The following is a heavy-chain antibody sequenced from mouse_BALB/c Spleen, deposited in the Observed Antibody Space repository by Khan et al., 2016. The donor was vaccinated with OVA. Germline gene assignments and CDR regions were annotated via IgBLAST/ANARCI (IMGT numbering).Heavy chain of an antibody. CDR2: IWGDGST. CDR3: AKFTPDYYSMDY. Sequence: VELVESGPGLVAPSQSLSITCTVSGFSLSSYGVNWVHQPPGKGLEWLGVIWGDGSTNYHSVLISRLIISKDNSKSQVFLKLNSLQTDDTATYYCAKFTPDYYSMDYWSQGTSVTVSS. V-gene: IGHV2-3*01. CDR1: GFSLSSYG. D-gene: IGHD1-1*01. J-gene: IGHJ4*01.